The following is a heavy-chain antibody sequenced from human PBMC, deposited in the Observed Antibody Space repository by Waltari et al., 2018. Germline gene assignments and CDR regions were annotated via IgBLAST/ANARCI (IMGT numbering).Heavy chain of an antibody. D-gene: IGHD6-19*01. Sequence: EVQLVESGGGLVQPGGSLRLSCAASGFTFSSYAMSWVRQAPGKGLGWVPAISGSGGSTNYGHSVKVQFTISRDNSKNTLYLQRNSLRAENTTVYYCAKDRYSSGRTAVNDYWGQGTLVTVSS. CDR2: ISGSGGST. CDR1: GFTFSSYA. V-gene: IGHV3-23*02. CDR3: AKDRYSSGRTAVNDY. J-gene: IGHJ4*02.